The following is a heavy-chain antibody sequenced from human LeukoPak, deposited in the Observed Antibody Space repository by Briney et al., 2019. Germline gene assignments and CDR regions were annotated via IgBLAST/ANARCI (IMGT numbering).Heavy chain of an antibody. CDR3: VGVVPAAKGGFYFDY. Sequence: ASVKVSCKASGYTFTSYGISWVRQAPGQGLEWMGWISAYNGNTNYAQKLQGRVTMTRNTSISTAYMELSSLRSEDTAVYYCVGVVPAAKGGFYFDYWGQGTLVTVSS. D-gene: IGHD2-2*01. V-gene: IGHV1-18*01. CDR1: GYTFTSYG. J-gene: IGHJ4*02. CDR2: ISAYNGNT.